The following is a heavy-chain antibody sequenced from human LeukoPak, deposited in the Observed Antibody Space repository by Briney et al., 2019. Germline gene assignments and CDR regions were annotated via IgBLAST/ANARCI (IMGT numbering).Heavy chain of an antibody. D-gene: IGHD1-26*01. J-gene: IGHJ6*03. Sequence: GASVKVSCKASGYTFTGYYMHWVRQAPGQGLEWMGWINPNSGGTNYAQKFQGRVTMTRDTSISTAYMELSRLRSDDTAVYYCARGPGFKANYYYYMDVWGKGTTVTISS. CDR2: INPNSGGT. CDR1: GYTFTGYY. CDR3: ARGPGFKANYYYYMDV. V-gene: IGHV1-2*02.